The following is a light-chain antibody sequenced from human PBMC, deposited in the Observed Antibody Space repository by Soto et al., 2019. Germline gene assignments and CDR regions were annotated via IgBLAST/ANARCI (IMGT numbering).Light chain of an antibody. CDR2: GIS. J-gene: IGKJ4*01. Sequence: EIVLTQSPGTLSLSPGERATLSCRASQSVSSNYLAWYQQKPGQAPRLLIYGISTRATGIPDRFSGSGSGTDFTLTISTLEPEDFAVYYCQQYGSYPLTFGGGTKVEIK. CDR3: QQYGSYPLT. V-gene: IGKV3-20*01. CDR1: QSVSSNY.